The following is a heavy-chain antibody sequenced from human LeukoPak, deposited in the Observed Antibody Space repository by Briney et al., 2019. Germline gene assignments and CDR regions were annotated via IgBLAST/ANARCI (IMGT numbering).Heavy chain of an antibody. D-gene: IGHD5-24*01. Sequence: GASVKVSCKASGGTFSSYAISWVRQAPGQGLEWMGRIIPIFGIANYAQKFQGRVTITADKSTSTAYMELSSLRSEDMAVYYCAAGERDGYNHDAFDIWGQGTMVTVSS. V-gene: IGHV1-69*04. CDR1: GGTFSSYA. J-gene: IGHJ3*02. CDR3: AAGERDGYNHDAFDI. CDR2: IIPIFGIA.